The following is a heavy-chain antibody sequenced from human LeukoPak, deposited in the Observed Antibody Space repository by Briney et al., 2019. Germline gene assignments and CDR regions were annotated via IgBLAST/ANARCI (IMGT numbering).Heavy chain of an antibody. CDR1: GGSISTGSYY. D-gene: IGHD3-10*01. J-gene: IGHJ5*02. CDR2: IYTSGST. Sequence: SETLSLTGSVSGGSISTGSYYWSWIRQPAGKGLEWIGRIYTSGSTNYNPSLKSRVTISVDTSKNQFSLKLASVTAADTAVYYCARDRYGSGSYYKSWFDPWGQGTLVTVSS. CDR3: ARDRYGSGSYYKSWFDP. V-gene: IGHV4-61*02.